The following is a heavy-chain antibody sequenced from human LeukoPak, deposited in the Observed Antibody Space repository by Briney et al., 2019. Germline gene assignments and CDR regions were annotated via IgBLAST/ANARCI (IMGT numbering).Heavy chain of an antibody. V-gene: IGHV4-34*01. Sequence: SETLSLTSAVYGGSFSGYYWSWIRQPPGKGLEWIGSIYYSGSTYYNPSLKSRVTISVDTSKNQFSLKLSSVTAADTAVYYCARNPIAARPFDYWGQGTLVTVSS. D-gene: IGHD6-6*01. CDR1: GGSFSGYY. CDR2: IYYSGST. J-gene: IGHJ4*02. CDR3: ARNPIAARPFDY.